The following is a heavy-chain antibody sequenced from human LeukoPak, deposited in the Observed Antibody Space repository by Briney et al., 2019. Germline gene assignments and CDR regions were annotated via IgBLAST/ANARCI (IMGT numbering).Heavy chain of an antibody. CDR1: GFTFSSYG. D-gene: IGHD6-19*01. CDR2: ISYYGSNK. Sequence: PGGSLRLSCAASGFTFSSYGMHWVRQAPGKGLEWVAVISYYGSNKYYADSVKGRCTISRDNSKDTLYLQINSRGAEDTAVYYCANGAVAGIDYWGQGTLVTVSS. V-gene: IGHV3-30*18. CDR3: ANGAVAGIDY. J-gene: IGHJ4*02.